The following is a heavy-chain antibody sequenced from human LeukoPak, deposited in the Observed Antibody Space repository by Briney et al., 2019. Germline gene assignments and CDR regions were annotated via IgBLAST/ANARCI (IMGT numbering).Heavy chain of an antibody. V-gene: IGHV6-1*01. CDR1: GDSVSSNSAA. D-gene: IGHD3-10*01. Sequence: SQTLSLTCAISGDSVSSNSAAWNWIRQSPSRGLEWLGRTYYKSKWYNDYAVSVKSRITINPDTSKNQFSLQLNSVTPEDTAVYYCARESRLGELLYNIGYYYYMDVWGKGTTVTVSS. CDR3: ARESRLGELLYNIGYYYYMDV. J-gene: IGHJ6*03. CDR2: TYYKSKWYN.